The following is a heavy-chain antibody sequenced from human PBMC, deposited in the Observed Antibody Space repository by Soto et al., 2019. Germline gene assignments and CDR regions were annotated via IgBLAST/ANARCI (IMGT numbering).Heavy chain of an antibody. Sequence: GGSLRLSCAASGFTFTNYFMHWVRQVPGEGLVWVSRMSGDGKTISYADSVKGRFTISRDNAKNTLYLQMNSLRVEDTAVYYRARTSVPGIAGFFPWDQGTLVTVAS. CDR3: ARTSVPGIAGFFP. D-gene: IGHD1-1*01. CDR2: MSGDGKTI. CDR1: GFTFTNYF. V-gene: IGHV3-74*01. J-gene: IGHJ5*02.